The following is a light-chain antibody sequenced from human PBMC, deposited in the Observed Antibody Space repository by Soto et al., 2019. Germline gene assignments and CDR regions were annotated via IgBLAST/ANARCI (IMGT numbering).Light chain of an antibody. J-gene: IGLJ2*01. Sequence: QSALTQPASVSGSPGQSITISCTGTSSDVGGYNYVSWYQQHPGKLPKLMMNDVSNRPSGVSNRFSGSKSGNTASLTISGLQAEDEADYYCSSYTSSNTLVVFGGGTKVTVL. CDR3: SSYTSSNTLVV. CDR1: SSDVGGYNY. CDR2: DVS. V-gene: IGLV2-14*01.